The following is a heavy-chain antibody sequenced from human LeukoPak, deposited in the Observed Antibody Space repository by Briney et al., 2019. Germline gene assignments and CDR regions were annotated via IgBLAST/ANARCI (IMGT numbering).Heavy chain of an antibody. J-gene: IGHJ4*02. D-gene: IGHD3-10*01. CDR1: GFTVSSNY. V-gene: IGHV3-66*01. Sequence: GGSLRLSCAASGFTVSSNYMSWVRQAPWKGLEWVSAIFASGTTYYADSVRGRFTISRDNPKNTVLIQMNSLRAEDAAVYYCARGFHYYGSGSYYNPRFDYWGQGTLVTVSS. CDR3: ARGFHYYGSGSYYNPRFDY. CDR2: IFASGTT.